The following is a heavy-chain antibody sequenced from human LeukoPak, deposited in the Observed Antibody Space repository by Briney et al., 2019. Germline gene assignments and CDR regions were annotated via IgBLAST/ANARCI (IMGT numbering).Heavy chain of an antibody. CDR2: IYYSGTT. D-gene: IGHD2-2*01. J-gene: IGHJ5*02. Sequence: PSETLSLTCTVSSGSISSSNYYWGWIRQPPGKGLEWIGSIYYSGTTYYNPSLKSRVTISVDTSKNQFSLKLGSVTAADTAVYYCARHVCGSSSCYSPPYNWFDPCGQGTLVTVSS. V-gene: IGHV4-39*01. CDR1: SGSISSSNYY. CDR3: ARHVCGSSSCYSPPYNWFDP.